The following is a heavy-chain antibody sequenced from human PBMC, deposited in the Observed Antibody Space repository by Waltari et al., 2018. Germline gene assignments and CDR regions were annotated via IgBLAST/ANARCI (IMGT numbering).Heavy chain of an antibody. CDR2: IRGNGGST. J-gene: IGHJ6*02. Sequence: EVQLLESGGGLVQPGGSLRLSCAASGCTFSSYPMSWVRQAPGKGLEWVSSIRGNGGSTYYADSVKGRFTISRDNSKNTLYLQMTSLGAEDTAVYYCANVYDFWSGSTYAMDVWGQGTTVTVSS. CDR3: ANVYDFWSGSTYAMDV. D-gene: IGHD3-3*01. V-gene: IGHV3-23*01. CDR1: GCTFSSYP.